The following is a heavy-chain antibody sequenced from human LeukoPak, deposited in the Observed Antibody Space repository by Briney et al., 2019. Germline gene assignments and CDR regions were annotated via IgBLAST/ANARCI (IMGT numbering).Heavy chain of an antibody. V-gene: IGHV1-3*03. D-gene: IGHD5-12*01. Sequence: ASVKVSCKASGYIFTTYSIHWVRQAPGQSLEWMGWINGANGNTKYSQEFQGRVTITRDTSASTAYMELSSLRSEDMAVYYCARELSGYEDYYYMDVWGKGTTVTVSS. J-gene: IGHJ6*03. CDR3: ARELSGYEDYYYMDV. CDR1: GYIFTTYS. CDR2: INGANGNT.